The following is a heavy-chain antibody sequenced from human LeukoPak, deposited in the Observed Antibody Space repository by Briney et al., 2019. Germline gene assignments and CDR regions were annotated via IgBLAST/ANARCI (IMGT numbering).Heavy chain of an antibody. J-gene: IGHJ6*03. CDR2: IYYSGST. Sequence: SETLSLTCTVSGGSISSSSYYWGWIRQPPGKGLEWIGSIYYSGSTYYNPSLKSRVTISVDTSKNQFSLKLSSVTAADTALYYCARSYYYYYYMDVWGKGTTVTVSS. CDR1: GGSISSSSYY. CDR3: ARSYYYYYYMDV. V-gene: IGHV4-39*07.